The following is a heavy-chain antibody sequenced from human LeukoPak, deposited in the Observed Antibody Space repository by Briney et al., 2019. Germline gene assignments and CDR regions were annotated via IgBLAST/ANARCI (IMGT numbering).Heavy chain of an antibody. Sequence: GGSLRLSCAASGFIFDDYVMHWVRQAPGKGLEWVSHINGDGGQTFYADSVKGRFTISRDNSEKSLYLQMSSLRAEDTAMYFCAKDLQYTTGQYWGRFGHWGQGTQVTVSS. D-gene: IGHD1-1*01. J-gene: IGHJ4*02. V-gene: IGHV3-43*02. CDR1: GFIFDDYV. CDR3: AKDLQYTTGQYWGRFGH. CDR2: INGDGGQT.